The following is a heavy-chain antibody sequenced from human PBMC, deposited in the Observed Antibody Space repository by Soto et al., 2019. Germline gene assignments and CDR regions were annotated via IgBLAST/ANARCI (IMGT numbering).Heavy chain of an antibody. CDR2: IYYSGST. CDR3: AREESGTTRWFDP. V-gene: IGHV4-30-4*01. D-gene: IGHD1-7*01. Sequence: PSATLSLTGTVSGGSISSGDYYWSWIRQPPGKGLEWIGYIYYSGSTYYNPSLKSRVTISVDTSKNQFSLKLSSVTAADTAVYYCAREESGTTRWFDPWGQGTLVTVSS. CDR1: GGSISSGDYY. J-gene: IGHJ5*02.